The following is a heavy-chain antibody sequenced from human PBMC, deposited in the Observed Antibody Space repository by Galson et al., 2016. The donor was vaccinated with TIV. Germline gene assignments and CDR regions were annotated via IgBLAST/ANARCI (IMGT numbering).Heavy chain of an antibody. V-gene: IGHV1-24*01. J-gene: IGHJ4*02. CDR2: FDPEVQKT. CDR3: ATVAWFPGLSLDN. CDR1: GYSLTEVV. Sequence: SVKVSCKVSGYSLTEVVTHWVRQAPGKGLEWVGGFDPEVQKTIYAQNFQGRVTLTADTSIDTAYMELGSLRFEDTAVYFCATVAWFPGLSLDNWGQGTLVTVSS. D-gene: IGHD3-22*01.